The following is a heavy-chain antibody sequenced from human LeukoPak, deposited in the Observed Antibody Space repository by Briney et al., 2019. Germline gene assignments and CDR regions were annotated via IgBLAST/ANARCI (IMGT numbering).Heavy chain of an antibody. CDR1: GYSFTSYW. Sequence: GESLKISCKGSGYSFTSYWIGWVRQMPGKGLEWMGIIYPGDSDTRYSPSFQGQVTISADKSISTAYLQWSSLKASDTAMYYCARLLCSGGSCYPYYFDYWGQGTLVTVSS. V-gene: IGHV5-51*01. D-gene: IGHD2-15*01. CDR3: ARLLCSGGSCYPYYFDY. CDR2: IYPGDSDT. J-gene: IGHJ4*02.